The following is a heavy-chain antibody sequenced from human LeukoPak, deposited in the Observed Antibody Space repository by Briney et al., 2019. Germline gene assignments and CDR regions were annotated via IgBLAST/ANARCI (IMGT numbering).Heavy chain of an antibody. V-gene: IGHV1-2*02. J-gene: IGHJ5*02. CDR3: AREDSSSWYTSWFDP. Sequence: ASVGVSCKASGYTFTGYYVHWVRQAPGQRLEWRGWINPNSGGTNYAQKFQGRVTMTRDTSISTAYMELSRLRSDDTAVYYCAREDSSSWYTSWFDPWGQGTLVTVSS. D-gene: IGHD6-13*01. CDR1: GYTFTGYY. CDR2: INPNSGGT.